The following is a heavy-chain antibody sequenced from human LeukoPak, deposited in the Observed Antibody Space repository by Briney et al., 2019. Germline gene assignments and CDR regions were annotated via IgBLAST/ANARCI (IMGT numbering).Heavy chain of an antibody. V-gene: IGHV4-59*12. CDR3: ARGNYYFDY. D-gene: IGHD5-24*01. Sequence: SETLSLTCTVSGGSISSYYRSWIRQPPGKGLEWIGYIYYSGGTNYNPSLKSRVTISVDTSKNQFSLKLSSVTAADTAVYYCARGNYYFDYWGQGTLVTVSS. CDR2: IYYSGGT. CDR1: GGSISSYY. J-gene: IGHJ4*02.